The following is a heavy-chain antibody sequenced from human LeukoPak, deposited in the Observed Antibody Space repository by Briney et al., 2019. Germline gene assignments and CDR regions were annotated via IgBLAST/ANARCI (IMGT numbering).Heavy chain of an antibody. J-gene: IGHJ5*02. CDR2: INPNSGGT. CDR3: ARARRVSLQWLPKSNWFDP. CDR1: GHTFTGYY. V-gene: IGHV1-2*02. D-gene: IGHD6-19*01. Sequence: ASVKVSCKASGHTFTGYYMHWVRQAPGQGLEWMGWINPNSGGTNYAQKFQGRVTMTRDTSISTAYMELSRLRSDDTAVYYCARARRVSLQWLPKSNWFDPWGQGTLVTVSS.